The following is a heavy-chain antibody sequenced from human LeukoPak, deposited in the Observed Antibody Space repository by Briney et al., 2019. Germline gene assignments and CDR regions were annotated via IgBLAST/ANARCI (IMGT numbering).Heavy chain of an antibody. Sequence: PGGSLRLSCAASGFTFSDYYMSWIRQAPGKGLEWVSYISSSSSYTNYADSVKGRFTISRDNAKNSLYLQMNSLRAEDTAVYYCARGVPYDSWSGPHYSDYWGQGTLVTVSS. D-gene: IGHD3-3*01. CDR3: ARGVPYDSWSGPHYSDY. CDR2: ISSSSSYT. V-gene: IGHV3-11*06. CDR1: GFTFSDYY. J-gene: IGHJ4*02.